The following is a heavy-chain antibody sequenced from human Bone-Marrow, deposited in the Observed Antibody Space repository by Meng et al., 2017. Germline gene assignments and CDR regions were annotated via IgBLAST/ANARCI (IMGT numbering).Heavy chain of an antibody. D-gene: IGHD6-13*01. CDR2: IYYSWST. CDR3: ARDIGYSSSSPTVYYGMDV. Sequence: SETLSLTCTVSGGSISSYYWRWIRQPPGKGLEWIGYIYYSWSTNYNPSLKSRVTISVDTSKNQFSLKLSSVTAADTAVYYCARDIGYSSSSPTVYYGMDVWGQGTTVTVSS. CDR1: GGSISSYY. J-gene: IGHJ6*02. V-gene: IGHV4-59*01.